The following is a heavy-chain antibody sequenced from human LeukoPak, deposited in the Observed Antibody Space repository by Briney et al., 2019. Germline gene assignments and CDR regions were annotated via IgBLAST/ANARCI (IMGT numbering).Heavy chain of an antibody. J-gene: IGHJ4*02. CDR2: IKRKSDGGTT. D-gene: IGHD1-7*01. Sequence: GGSLRLSCAASGFTFSSYAMSWVRQAPGKGLEWVGRIKRKSDGGTTDYAAPVKGRFTISRDDSKNTLYVQMNSLKTEDTAVYYCTTDVTGTNWDYFDYWGQGTLVTVSS. CDR3: TTDVTGTNWDYFDY. V-gene: IGHV3-15*01. CDR1: GFTFSSYA.